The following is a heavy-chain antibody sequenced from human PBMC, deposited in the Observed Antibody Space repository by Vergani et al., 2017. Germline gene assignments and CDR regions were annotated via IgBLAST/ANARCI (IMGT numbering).Heavy chain of an antibody. CDR1: GFTFSSYG. CDR2: ISYDGSNK. V-gene: IGHV3-30*18. CDR3: TKDGMYCSGVSCLTGYMAV. J-gene: IGHJ6*03. Sequence: QVQLVESGGGVVQPGRSLRLSCAASGFTFSSYGMQWVRQAPGKGLEWVAVISYDGSNKYYADSVKGRFTISRDNSKNTLYLQMNSLRAEDTAVYYCTKDGMYCSGVSCLTGYMAVWGKGTTVTVSS. D-gene: IGHD2-15*01.